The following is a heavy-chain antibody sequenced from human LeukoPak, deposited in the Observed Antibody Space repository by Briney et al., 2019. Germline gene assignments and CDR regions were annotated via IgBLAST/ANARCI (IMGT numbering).Heavy chain of an antibody. D-gene: IGHD3-3*01. J-gene: IGHJ3*02. V-gene: IGHV3-23*01. CDR3: AKDLSVGVVPDAFDI. CDR1: GFTFSSYA. CDR2: ISGSGGST. Sequence: PGGSLRLSCAASGFTFSSYAMSWVRQAPGKGLERVSAISGSGGSTYYADSVKGRFTISRDNSKNTLYLQMNSLRAEDTAVYYCAKDLSVGVVPDAFDIWGQGTMVTVSS.